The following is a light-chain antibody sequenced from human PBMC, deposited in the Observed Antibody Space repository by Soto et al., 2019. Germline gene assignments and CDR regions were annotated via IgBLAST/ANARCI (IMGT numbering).Light chain of an antibody. V-gene: IGKV1-39*01. CDR2: AAS. CDR3: QQSSEATWT. CDR1: QSISSY. Sequence: DIQMTQSPSSLSASVGDRVTITCRASQSISSYLNWYQQKPGKAPKLLIYAASSLQSGVPSRFSGSGSGTDFTLTISSLQPEDFATYYCQQSSEATWTFGPGPKVDIK. J-gene: IGKJ1*01.